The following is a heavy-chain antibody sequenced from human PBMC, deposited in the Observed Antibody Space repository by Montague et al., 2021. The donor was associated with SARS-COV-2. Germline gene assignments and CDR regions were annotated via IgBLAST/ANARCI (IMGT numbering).Heavy chain of an antibody. J-gene: IGHJ4*02. CDR3: ARDRYRSSWYGQQNYFDY. CDR2: NSVSTNS. Sequence: SETLSLTCTVSGGSFSSSYYCWVCIRPRPGLGLVWIVNNSVSTNSYSYPSLRVTISVDTSKNQFSLRLSSVTAADTAVYYCARDRYRSSWYGQQNYFDYWGQGTLVTVSS. D-gene: IGHD6-13*01. V-gene: IGHV4-39*02. CDR1: GGSFSSSYYC.